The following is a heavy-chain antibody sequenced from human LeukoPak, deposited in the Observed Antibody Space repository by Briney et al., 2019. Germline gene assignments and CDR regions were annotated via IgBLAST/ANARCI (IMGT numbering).Heavy chain of an antibody. Sequence: GGSLRLSCAASGFTFSSYSMNWVRQAPGKGLEWVSSISSSSSYIYYADSVKGRFTISRDNAKNSLYLQMNSLRAEDTAVYYCARDREAVQLWFGELFHWFDPWGQGTLVTVSS. D-gene: IGHD3-10*01. CDR2: ISSSSSYI. CDR3: ARDREAVQLWFGELFHWFDP. J-gene: IGHJ5*02. V-gene: IGHV3-21*01. CDR1: GFTFSSYS.